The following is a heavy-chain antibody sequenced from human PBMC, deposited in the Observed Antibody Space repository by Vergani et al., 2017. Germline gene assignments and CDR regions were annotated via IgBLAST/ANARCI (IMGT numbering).Heavy chain of an antibody. D-gene: IGHD3-22*01. V-gene: IGHV4-59*13. CDR3: ARANYYDSSGYYYGRYYYYYGMDV. Sequence: QVQLEESGPGLVKPSETLSLTCTVSGGSFNTYYWSWIRQSPGKGLEWIGYIYSTGSTNSNPSLNSRVTMSVDTSKNQFSLKLRSVTAADTAVYYCARANYYDSSGYYYGRYYYYYGMDVWGQGTTVTVSS. J-gene: IGHJ6*02. CDR2: IYSTGST. CDR1: GGSFNTYY.